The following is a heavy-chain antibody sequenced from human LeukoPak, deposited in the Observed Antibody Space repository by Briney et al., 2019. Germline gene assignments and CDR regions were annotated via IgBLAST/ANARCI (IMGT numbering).Heavy chain of an antibody. J-gene: IGHJ4*02. CDR1: GFTFSSYW. CDR3: ARVYDFWSGYSLED. V-gene: IGHV3-74*01. CDR2: INSDGSST. D-gene: IGHD3-3*01. Sequence: GGSLRLSCAASGFTFSSYWMHWVRQAPGKGLVWVSRINSDGSSTSYADSVKGRFTISRDNAKNTLYLQMNSLRAEDTAVYYCARVYDFWSGYSLEDWGQGTLVTASS.